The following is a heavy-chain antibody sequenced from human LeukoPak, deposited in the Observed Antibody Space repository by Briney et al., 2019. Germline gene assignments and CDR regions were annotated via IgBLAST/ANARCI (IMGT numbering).Heavy chain of an antibody. D-gene: IGHD6-13*01. Sequence: PSETLSLTCTVSGGSISSYYWSWIRQPAGKGLEWIGRIYTSGSTNYNPSLKSRVTISVDTSKNQFSLKLSSVTAADTAVYYCARCPSPIAAAGTGFDYWGQGTLVTVSS. V-gene: IGHV4-4*07. J-gene: IGHJ4*02. CDR1: GGSISSYY. CDR2: IYTSGST. CDR3: ARCPSPIAAAGTGFDY.